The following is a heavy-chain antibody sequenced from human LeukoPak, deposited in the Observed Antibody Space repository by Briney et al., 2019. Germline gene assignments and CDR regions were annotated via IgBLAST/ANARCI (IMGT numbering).Heavy chain of an antibody. CDR2: IFWDDDK. CDR3: AHGISASVTFDY. V-gene: IGHV2-5*02. D-gene: IGHD6-13*01. Sequence: SGPTLVNPTQTLTLTCTFSGFSLSTSGVAVGWIRQPPGKALGWLALIFWDDDKRYSPSLKSRLTITKDTSRNQVVLTMTNMDPVDTGTYYCAHGISASVTFDYWGQGTPVSVSS. CDR1: GFSLSTSGVA. J-gene: IGHJ4*02.